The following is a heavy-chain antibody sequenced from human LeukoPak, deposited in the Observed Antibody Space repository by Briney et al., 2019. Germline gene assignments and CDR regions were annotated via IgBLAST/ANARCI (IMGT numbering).Heavy chain of an antibody. CDR3: ARDYSPTTVFDY. CDR2: INPNSGGT. V-gene: IGHV1-2*02. Sequence: ASVKVSCKASGYTFTRYYMHWVRQAPGQGLEWMGWINPNSGGTNYAQKFQGRVTMTRDTSISTAYMELSRLRSDDTAVYYCARDYSPTTVFDYWGQGTLVTVSS. J-gene: IGHJ4*02. D-gene: IGHD4-17*01. CDR1: GYTFTRYY.